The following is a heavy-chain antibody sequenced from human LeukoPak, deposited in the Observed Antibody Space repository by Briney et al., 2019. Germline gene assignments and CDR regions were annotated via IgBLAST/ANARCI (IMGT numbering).Heavy chain of an antibody. CDR2: ISSSSSTI. V-gene: IGHV3-48*02. Sequence: GGSLRLSCAASGFTFSSYSMNWVRQAPGKGLEWVSYISSSSSTIYYADSVKGRFTISRDNAKNSLYLQMNSLRDEDTAVYYCARENSYDYGDYILAEYFQHWGQGTLVTVSP. D-gene: IGHD4-17*01. CDR1: GFTFSSYS. J-gene: IGHJ1*01. CDR3: ARENSYDYGDYILAEYFQH.